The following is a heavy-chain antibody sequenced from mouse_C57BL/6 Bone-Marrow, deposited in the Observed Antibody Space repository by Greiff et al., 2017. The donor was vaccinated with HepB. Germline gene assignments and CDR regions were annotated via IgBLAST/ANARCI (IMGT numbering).Heavy chain of an antibody. J-gene: IGHJ1*03. D-gene: IGHD4-1*01. Sequence: VQVVESGAELAKPGASVKLSCKASGYTFTSYWMHWVKQRPGQGLEWIGYINPSSGYTKYNQKFKDKATLTADKSSSTAYMQLSSLTYEDSAVYYCARSTGTRYFDVWGTGTTVTVSS. CDR2: INPSSGYT. V-gene: IGHV1-7*01. CDR3: ARSTGTRYFDV. CDR1: GYTFTSYW.